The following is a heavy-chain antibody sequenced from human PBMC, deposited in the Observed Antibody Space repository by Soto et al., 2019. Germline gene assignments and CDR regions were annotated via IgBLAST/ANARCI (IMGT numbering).Heavy chain of an antibody. CDR2: IRDDGVNK. V-gene: IGHV3-33*01. CDR3: ARALGCAHYFCYGMDV. CDR1: GFNFYNYG. D-gene: IGHD2-15*01. J-gene: IGHJ6*02. Sequence: QVQLVESGGGVVQPGRSLRLTCAASGFNFYNYGMHWGRQAPGKGLEWVAVIRDDGVNKYYADSVKGRFTISRDNPKSTAYRQMDSLKAEDTAVYYCARALGCAHYFCYGMDVWGQGTTVTVSS.